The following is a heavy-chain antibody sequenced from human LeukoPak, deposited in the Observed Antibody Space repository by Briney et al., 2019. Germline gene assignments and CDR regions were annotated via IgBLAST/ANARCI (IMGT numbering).Heavy chain of an antibody. CDR2: ISADGDTK. V-gene: IGHV3-30*18. D-gene: IGHD3-16*01. J-gene: IGHJ2*01. CDR3: AKEGAWGNWYFDL. Sequence: GGSLRLSCAASGFTFGDYAMHWVRQAPGKGLEWVVVISADGDTKYYADSVKGRFTISRDNSKNTVYLEMNSLREEDTAVYYCAKEGAWGNWYFDLWGRGTLVTVSS. CDR1: GFTFGDYA.